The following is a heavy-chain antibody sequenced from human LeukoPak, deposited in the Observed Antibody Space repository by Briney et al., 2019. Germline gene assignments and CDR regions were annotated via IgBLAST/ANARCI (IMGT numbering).Heavy chain of an antibody. J-gene: IGHJ6*02. CDR2: INAGNGNT. CDR1: GYTFTSYA. D-gene: IGHD3-10*01. CDR3: ARGRPRVYYYYYYGMDV. V-gene: IGHV1-3*01. Sequence: ASVKVSCKASGYTFTSYAMYWVRQAPGQRLEWMGWINAGNGNTKYSQKFQGRVTIIRDTSASTAYMELSSLRSEDTAVYYCARGRPRVYYYYYYGMDVWGQGTTVTVSS.